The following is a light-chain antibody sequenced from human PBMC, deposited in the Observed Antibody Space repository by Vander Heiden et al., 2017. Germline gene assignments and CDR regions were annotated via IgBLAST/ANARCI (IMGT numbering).Light chain of an antibody. V-gene: IGKV3-15*01. Sequence: EIVMSQSPATLSVSPGESATLSCRASQSVSSNLAWYQQKPGQAPRLLIYGASTRATGIPARFSGSGSGTEFTLTISSLQSEDFAVYYCQQYNNGPAITFGQGTRLEMK. CDR1: QSVSSN. CDR2: GAS. J-gene: IGKJ5*01. CDR3: QQYNNGPAIT.